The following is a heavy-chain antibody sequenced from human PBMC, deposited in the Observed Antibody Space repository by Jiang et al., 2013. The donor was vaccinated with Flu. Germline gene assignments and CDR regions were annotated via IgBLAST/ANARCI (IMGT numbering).Heavy chain of an antibody. CDR1: GDSVSRNNTA. CDR3: ARELLGTNSGWYWYLDL. J-gene: IGHJ2*01. CDR2: HSTGPIWHY. D-gene: IGHD6-19*01. Sequence: SLTCAISGDSVSRNNTALDLDQAVPIERPLSGWAGHSTGPIWHYDYALSVKSRINIGPDTSKNQFSLQLNSVTPEDTAVYYCARELLGTNSGWYWYLDLWGRGTLISVSS. V-gene: IGHV6-1*01.